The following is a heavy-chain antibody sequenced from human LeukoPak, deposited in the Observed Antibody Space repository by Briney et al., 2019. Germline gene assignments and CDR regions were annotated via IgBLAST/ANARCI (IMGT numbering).Heavy chain of an antibody. CDR2: ISYDGSNI. V-gene: IGHV3-30-3*01. CDR1: GFTFSTYA. J-gene: IGHJ4*02. CDR3: ARDVPPHDY. Sequence: PGGSLRLSCAASGFTFSTYAMHWVRQAPGKGLEWVALISYDGSNIRYADSVKGRFTISRDNSKNTLYLQMNSLRAEDTAVYYCARDVPPHDYWGQGTLVTVSS.